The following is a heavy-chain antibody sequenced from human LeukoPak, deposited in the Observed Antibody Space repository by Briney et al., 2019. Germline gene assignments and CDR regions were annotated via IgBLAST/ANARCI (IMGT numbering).Heavy chain of an antibody. CDR2: ISGSGGST. CDR1: GFTFSSYA. J-gene: IGHJ5*02. D-gene: IGHD1-1*01. Sequence: PGGSLRLSCAASGFTFSSYAMSWVRQAPGKGLEWVSAISGSGGSTYYADSVKGRFTISRDNSKNTLYLQMNSLRAKDTAVYYCARPTGPSRGNWFDPWGQGTLVTVSS. V-gene: IGHV3-23*01. CDR3: ARPTGPSRGNWFDP.